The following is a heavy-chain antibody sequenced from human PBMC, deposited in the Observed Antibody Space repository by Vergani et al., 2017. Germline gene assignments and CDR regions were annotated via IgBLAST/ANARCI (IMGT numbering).Heavy chain of an antibody. J-gene: IGHJ1*01. Sequence: QVQLQESGPGLVKPSQTLSLTCTVSGGSISSGSYYWGWIRQPAGKGLEWIGRIYTSGSTNYNPSLKSRVTISVDTSKHQFSLKLSSVTAADTAVYYCARVPGSLLVPEYFQHWGQGTLVTVSS. V-gene: IGHV4-61*02. CDR3: ARVPGSLLVPEYFQH. CDR1: GGSISSGSYY. CDR2: IYTSGST.